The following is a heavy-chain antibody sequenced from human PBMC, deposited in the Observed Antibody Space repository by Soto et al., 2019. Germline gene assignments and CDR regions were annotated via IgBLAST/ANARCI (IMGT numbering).Heavy chain of an antibody. Sequence: GGSLRLSCAASGFTFSSYTMNWVRQVPGKGLEWVSSISASSTYIYYADSLKGRFTISRDNAYNSLYLQVSSLRAEDTAVYYCARGWLRDPWMYWGQGTLVTVSS. CDR1: GFTFSSYT. CDR2: ISASSTYI. J-gene: IGHJ4*02. V-gene: IGHV3-21*01. CDR3: ARGWLRDPWMY. D-gene: IGHD5-12*01.